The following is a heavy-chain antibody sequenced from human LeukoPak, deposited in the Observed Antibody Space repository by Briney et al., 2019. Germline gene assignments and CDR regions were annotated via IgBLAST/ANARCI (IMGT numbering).Heavy chain of an antibody. J-gene: IGHJ6*03. CDR1: GGTFSSYA. CDR3: ARGDYYDSSGYYHYYYYYVYV. D-gene: IGHD3-22*01. Sequence: ASVKVSCKASGGTFSSYAISWVRQAPGQGLEWRGRIIPIFGTANYAQKFQGIVTITTDESTSTAYMELSSLRSEDTAVYYCARGDYYDSSGYYHYYYYYVYVWGKGTTVTVSS. CDR2: IIPIFGTA. V-gene: IGHV1-69*05.